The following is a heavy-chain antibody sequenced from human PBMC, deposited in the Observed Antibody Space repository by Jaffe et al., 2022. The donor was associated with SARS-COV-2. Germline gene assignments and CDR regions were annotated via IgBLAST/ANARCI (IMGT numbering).Heavy chain of an antibody. D-gene: IGHD3-3*01. CDR3: AREEVRFLEWPSPIDY. V-gene: IGHV4-39*02. Sequence: QLQLQESGPGLVKPSETLSLTCTVSGGSISSSSYYWGWIRQPPGKGLEWIGSIYYSGSTYYNPSLKSRVTISVDTSKNQFSLKLSSVTAADTAVYYCAREEVRFLEWPSPIDYWGQGTLVTVSS. CDR1: GGSISSSSYY. CDR2: IYYSGST. J-gene: IGHJ4*02.